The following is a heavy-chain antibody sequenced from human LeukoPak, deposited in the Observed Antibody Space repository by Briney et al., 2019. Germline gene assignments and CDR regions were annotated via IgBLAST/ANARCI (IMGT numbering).Heavy chain of an antibody. D-gene: IGHD5-18*01. J-gene: IGHJ4*02. CDR2: INHSGST. CDR1: GGSFSGYY. V-gene: IGHV4-34*01. Sequence: SETLSLTCAVYGGSFSGYYWSWIRQPPGKGLEWIGEINHSGSTNYNPPLKSRVTISVDTSKNQFSLKLSSVTAADTAVYYCASQDTAMVYFDYWGQGTLVTDSS. CDR3: ASQDTAMVYFDY.